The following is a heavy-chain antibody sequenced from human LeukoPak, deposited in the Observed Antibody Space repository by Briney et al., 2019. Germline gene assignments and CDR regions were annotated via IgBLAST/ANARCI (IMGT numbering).Heavy chain of an antibody. J-gene: IGHJ6*02. D-gene: IGHD3-3*01. V-gene: IGHV1-2*06. CDR3: ARDELYNGYYSVKYHYNGMDV. CDR2: INAKSGDT. Sequence: ASVKVSCKASGYTFTDYYVHWVRQAPGQGLEWTGRINAKSGDTNAAQRFQGRVTVTRVTSITTAYLELSRLRSDDSAVYYCARDELYNGYYSVKYHYNGMDVWGQGTTVTVSS. CDR1: GYTFTDYY.